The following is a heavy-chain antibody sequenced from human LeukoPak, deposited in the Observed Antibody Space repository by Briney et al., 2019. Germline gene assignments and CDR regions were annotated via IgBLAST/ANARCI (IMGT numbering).Heavy chain of an antibody. Sequence: GGSLRLSCAASGFTVGSNSMSWVRQAPAKGLEWVSAINSGGSTDYAVSAKGRFTISRDNSENTLYLHMISLRAEDTAVYYCARYYGAGMYFTDYWGQGTLVTVSS. V-gene: IGHV3-66*01. D-gene: IGHD3-10*01. J-gene: IGHJ4*02. CDR2: INSGGST. CDR3: ARYYGAGMYFTDY. CDR1: GFTVGSNS.